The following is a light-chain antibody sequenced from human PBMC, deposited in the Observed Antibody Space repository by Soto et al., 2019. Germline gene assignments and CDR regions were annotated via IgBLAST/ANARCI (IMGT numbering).Light chain of an antibody. V-gene: IGKV3-15*01. CDR3: QQYNSLWA. Sequence: EILMTQSPATLSVSPGERVTLSCRASQSVGRLLAWYQHKPGQAPRLLIYATSTRATGTPARFSGSGSGTEFTLTISTLQSEDSAVYYCQQYNSLWAFGRGTKVDIK. CDR1: QSVGRL. J-gene: IGKJ1*01. CDR2: ATS.